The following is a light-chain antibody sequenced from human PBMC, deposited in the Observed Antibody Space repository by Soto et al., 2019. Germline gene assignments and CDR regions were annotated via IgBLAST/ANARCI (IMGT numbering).Light chain of an antibody. CDR2: WAS. CDR3: QPHYLTPPT. CDR1: QSILSSSNNKNY. Sequence: DIVMTQSPDSLTVSLGERATINCKSSQSILSSSNNKNYLVWYQQKPGQPPKVLINWASTRESGGTDRFSGSWAGADFPLTISSLHAEDGAVYYCQPHYLTPPTCGGATKLEIK. J-gene: IGKJ4*01. V-gene: IGKV4-1*01.